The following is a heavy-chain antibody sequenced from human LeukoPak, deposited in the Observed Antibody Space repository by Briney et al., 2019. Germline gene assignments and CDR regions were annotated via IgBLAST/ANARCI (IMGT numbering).Heavy chain of an antibody. CDR2: IKQDGSEK. CDR3: ARIDYYDSSGYRHYYFDY. Sequence: PGGSLRLSCAASGXTFNRYWLTWVRQAPGKGLEWVANIKQDGSEKYYVDSVKGRFTISRDSAKNSLYLQMNSLRAEDTAVYYCARIDYYDSSGYRHYYFDYWGQGTLVTVSS. CDR1: GXTFNRYW. J-gene: IGHJ4*02. D-gene: IGHD3-22*01. V-gene: IGHV3-7*04.